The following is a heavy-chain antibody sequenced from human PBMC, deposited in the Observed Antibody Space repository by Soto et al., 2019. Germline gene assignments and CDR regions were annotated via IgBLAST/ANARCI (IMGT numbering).Heavy chain of an antibody. CDR3: ARLSSPSWGSGSYLDY. V-gene: IGHV5-10-1*01. CDR1: GYSFTSYW. D-gene: IGHD3-10*01. CDR2: IDPSDSYT. Sequence: GDSLKISCKGSGYSFTSYWISWVRQMPGKGLEWMGRIDPSDSYTNYSPSFQGHVTISADKSISTAYLQWSSLKASDTAMYYCARLSSPSWGSGSYLDYWGQGTLVTVSS. J-gene: IGHJ4*02.